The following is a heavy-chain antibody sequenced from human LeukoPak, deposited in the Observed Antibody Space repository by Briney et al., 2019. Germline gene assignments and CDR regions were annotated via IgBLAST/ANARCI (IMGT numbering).Heavy chain of an antibody. V-gene: IGHV1-69*06. D-gene: IGHD3-10*01. CDR2: IIPIFGTA. J-gene: IGHJ4*02. Sequence: SVKVSCKASGGTFSSYAISWVRQAPGQGLEWMGGIIPIFGTANYAQKFQGRVTITADKFTSTAYMELSSLRSEDTAVYYCARDRGGFGVPLDYWGQGTLVTVSS. CDR3: ARDRGGFGVPLDY. CDR1: GGTFSSYA.